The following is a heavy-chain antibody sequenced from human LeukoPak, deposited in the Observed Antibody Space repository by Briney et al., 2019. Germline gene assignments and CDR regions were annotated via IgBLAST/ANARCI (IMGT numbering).Heavy chain of an antibody. CDR3: ARDATGRYTSYYFDY. V-gene: IGHV3-30*04. CDR1: GFTFSSYA. Sequence: GGSLRLSCAASGFTFSSYAMHWVRQAPGKGLEWVAVISYDGSNKYYADSVKGRFTISRDNSKNTLYLQMNSLRAEDTAVYHCARDATGRYTSYYFDYWGQGTLVTVSS. J-gene: IGHJ4*02. D-gene: IGHD3-10*01. CDR2: ISYDGSNK.